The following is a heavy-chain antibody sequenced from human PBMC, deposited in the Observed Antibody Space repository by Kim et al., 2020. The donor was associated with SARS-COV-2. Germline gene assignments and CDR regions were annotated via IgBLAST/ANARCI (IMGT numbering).Heavy chain of an antibody. V-gene: IGHV3-7*01. D-gene: IGHD6-19*01. J-gene: IGHJ4*02. CDR2: IRPDGSEK. CDR3: VRLSRRKPVAD. Sequence: GGSLRLSCAASGFTFSTYWMSWVRQVPGKGLEWVANIRPDGSEKQYVDSVKGRFTMSRDNAKDSLYLQMNSLRDEDTAVYYCVRLSRRKPVADWGQGTLV. CDR1: GFTFSTYW.